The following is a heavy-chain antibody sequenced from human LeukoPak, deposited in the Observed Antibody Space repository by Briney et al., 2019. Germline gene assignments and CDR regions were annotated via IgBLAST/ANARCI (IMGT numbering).Heavy chain of an antibody. V-gene: IGHV3-20*04. D-gene: IGHD2-2*01. J-gene: IGHJ4*02. Sequence: GGSLRLSCAASGFTFEDYDMSWVRQGPGKGLEWISHINWSGGSRRYGDSVEGRFTISRDNAKTSLYLEMTSLRAEDTAVYYCAAEYCSSTSCYASVDYWGQGTLVTVSS. CDR1: GFTFEDYD. CDR2: INWSGGSR. CDR3: AAEYCSSTSCYASVDY.